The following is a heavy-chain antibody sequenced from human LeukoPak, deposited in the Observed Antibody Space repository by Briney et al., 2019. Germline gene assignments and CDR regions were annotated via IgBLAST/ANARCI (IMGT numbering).Heavy chain of an antibody. V-gene: IGHV3-30*02. D-gene: IGHD6-6*01. CDR1: GFTFSSHG. J-gene: IGHJ3*02. Sequence: GGSLRLSCAASGFTFSSHGMHWVRQAPGKGLEWVAFIRYDGSNKYYADSVKGRFTISRDNSKNTLYLQMNSLRAEDTAVYYCASQTSSSGAFDIWGQGTMVTVSS. CDR3: ASQTSSSGAFDI. CDR2: IRYDGSNK.